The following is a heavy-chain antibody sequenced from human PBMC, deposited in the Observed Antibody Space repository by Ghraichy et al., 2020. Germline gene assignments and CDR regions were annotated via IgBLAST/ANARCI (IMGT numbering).Heavy chain of an antibody. CDR3: ARGLGYCSGGSCYRGVWFDP. CDR2: INHSGST. Sequence: SQTLSLTCAVYGGSFSGYYWSWIRQPPGKGLEWIGEINHSGSTNYNPSLKSRVTISVDTSKNQFSLKLSSVTAADTAVYYCARGLGYCSGGSCYRGVWFDPWGQGTLVTVSS. J-gene: IGHJ5*02. CDR1: GGSFSGYY. V-gene: IGHV4-34*01. D-gene: IGHD2-15*01.